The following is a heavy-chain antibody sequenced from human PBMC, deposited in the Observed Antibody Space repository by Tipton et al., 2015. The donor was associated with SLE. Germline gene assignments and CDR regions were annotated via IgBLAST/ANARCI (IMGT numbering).Heavy chain of an antibody. Sequence: TLSLTCTVSGGSISSGGYYWSWIRQHPGKGLEWIGYIYYSGSTYYNPSLKSRVTISVDTSKNQFSLQLNSVTPEDTAVYYCARDFPFRWGLDAFDIWGQGTMVTVSS. V-gene: IGHV4-31*03. CDR1: GGSISSGGYY. CDR3: ARDFPFRWGLDAFDI. J-gene: IGHJ3*02. D-gene: IGHD7-27*01. CDR2: IYYSGST.